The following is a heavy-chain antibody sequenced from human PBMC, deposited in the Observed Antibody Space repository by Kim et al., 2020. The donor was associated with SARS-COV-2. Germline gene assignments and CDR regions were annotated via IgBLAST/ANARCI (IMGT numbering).Heavy chain of an antibody. V-gene: IGHV3-11*01. CDR3: ARGREGYSGYDCFSYY. Sequence: GGSLRLSCAASGFSLSDYYTNWIRQAPGKGLEWISYISGSGRIVYYADSVKGRFTISRDNAQKSVYLQMNSLRAEDTAVYYCARGREGYSGYDCFSYYWG. CDR1: GFSLSDYY. CDR2: ISGSGRIV. J-gene: IGHJ4*01. D-gene: IGHD5-12*01.